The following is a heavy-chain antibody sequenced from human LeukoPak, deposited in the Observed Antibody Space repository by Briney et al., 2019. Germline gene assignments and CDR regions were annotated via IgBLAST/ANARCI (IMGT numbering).Heavy chain of an antibody. Sequence: SETLSLTCAVYGGSFSGYYWSWIRQPPGKGLEWIGEINHGGSTNYNPSLKSRVTISVDTSKNQFSLKLSSVTAADTAVYYCARGLHDKHWSAFRYMDVWGKGTTVTVSS. V-gene: IGHV4-34*01. CDR1: GGSFSGYY. CDR2: INHGGST. J-gene: IGHJ6*03. D-gene: IGHD3-3*01. CDR3: ARGLHDKHWSAFRYMDV.